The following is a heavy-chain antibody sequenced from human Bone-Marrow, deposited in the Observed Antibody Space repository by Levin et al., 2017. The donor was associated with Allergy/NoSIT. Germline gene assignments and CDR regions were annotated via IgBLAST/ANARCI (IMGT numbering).Heavy chain of an antibody. D-gene: IGHD2-8*01. Sequence: PGGSLRLSCAASGFTFSSYSMNWVRQAPGKGLEWVSSISSSSSYIYYADSVKGRFTISRDNAKNSLYLQMNSLRAEDTAVYYCARGSNGDTSAGKRGWVDYWGQGTLVTVSS. J-gene: IGHJ4*02. CDR3: ARGSNGDTSAGKRGWVDY. CDR2: ISSSSSYI. V-gene: IGHV3-21*01. CDR1: GFTFSSYS.